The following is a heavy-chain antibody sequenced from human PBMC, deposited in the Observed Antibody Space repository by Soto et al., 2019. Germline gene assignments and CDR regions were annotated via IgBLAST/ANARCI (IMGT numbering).Heavy chain of an antibody. D-gene: IGHD3-3*01. J-gene: IGHJ4*02. CDR1: GYTFTSYA. CDR2: INAGNGNT. CDR3: ARAAITIFGVVIPHFDY. Sequence: GASVKVSCKASGYTFTSYAMHWVRQAPGQRLEWMGRINAGNGNTKYSQKFQGRVTITRDTSASTAYMELSSLRSEDTAVYYCARAAITIFGVVIPHFDYWGQGTLVTVSS. V-gene: IGHV1-3*01.